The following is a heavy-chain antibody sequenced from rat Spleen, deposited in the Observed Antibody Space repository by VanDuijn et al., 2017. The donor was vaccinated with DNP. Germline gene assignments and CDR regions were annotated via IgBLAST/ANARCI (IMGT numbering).Heavy chain of an antibody. CDR3: ATQFMYTTDYYYSAYWYFDF. Sequence: EVQLVESGGGLVQPGNSLKLSCATSGFTFSDYAMAWVRQSPKKGLEWVATIIYDGSSTYYRDSVKGRFTISRDNAKSTLYLQMDSLRSEDTATYYCATQFMYTTDYYYSAYWYFDFWGPGTMVTVSS. CDR2: IIYDGSST. D-gene: IGHD1-6*01. V-gene: IGHV5S10*01. J-gene: IGHJ1*01. CDR1: GFTFSDYA.